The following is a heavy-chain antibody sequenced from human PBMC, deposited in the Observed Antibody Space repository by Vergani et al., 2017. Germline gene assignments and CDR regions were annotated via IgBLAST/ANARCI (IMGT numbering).Heavy chain of an antibody. CDR2: INPSGGST. CDR1: GYTFTSYG. CDR3: ARDLNGSGSY. V-gene: IGHV1-46*01. Sequence: QVQLVQSGAEVKKPGASVKVSCKASGYTFTSYGISWVRQAPGQGLEWMGIINPSGGSTSYAQKFQGRVTMTRDTSISTAYMELSRLRSDETAVYYCARDLNGSGSYWGQGTLVTVSS. D-gene: IGHD3-10*01. J-gene: IGHJ4*02.